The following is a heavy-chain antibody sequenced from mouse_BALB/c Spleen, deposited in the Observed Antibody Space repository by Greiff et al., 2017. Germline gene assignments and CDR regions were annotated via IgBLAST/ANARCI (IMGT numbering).Heavy chain of an antibody. J-gene: IGHJ1*01. V-gene: IGHV2-6-7*01. CDR2: IWGDGST. CDR3: ARDDYYGSTGGYWYFDV. Sequence: VKLMESGPGLVAPSQSLSITCTVSGFSLTGYGVNWVRQPPGKGLEWLGMIWGDGSTDYNSALKSRLSISKDNSKSQVFLKMNSLQTDDTARYYCARDDYYGSTGGYWYFDVWGAGTTVTVSS. D-gene: IGHD1-1*01. CDR1: GFSLTGYG.